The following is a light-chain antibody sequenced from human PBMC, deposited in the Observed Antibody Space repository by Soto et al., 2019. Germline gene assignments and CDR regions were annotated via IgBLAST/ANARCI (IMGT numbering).Light chain of an antibody. Sequence: QSALTQPASVSGSPGQSITISCTGSSSDVGGYNHVSWYQQHPGKAPKLMIYEVSKRPSGVSNRFSGSKSGNTASLTISGLQAEDEAYYYCCSYAGSSYYVFGSGTKLTVL. CDR1: SSDVGGYNH. V-gene: IGLV2-23*02. CDR2: EVS. J-gene: IGLJ1*01. CDR3: CSYAGSSYYV.